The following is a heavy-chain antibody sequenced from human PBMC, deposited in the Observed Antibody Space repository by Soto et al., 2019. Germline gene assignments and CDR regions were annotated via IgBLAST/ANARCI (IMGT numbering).Heavy chain of an antibody. CDR2: IIPIFGTA. D-gene: IGHD1-26*01. CDR3: ARRVVGAMPGNWFDP. Sequence: ASVKVSCKASGGTFSSYAISWVRQAPGQGLEWMGGIIPIFGTANYAQKFQGRVTITADESTSTAYMELSSLRSEDTAVYYCARRVVGAMPGNWFDPWGQGTLVTVSS. V-gene: IGHV1-69*13. CDR1: GGTFSSYA. J-gene: IGHJ5*02.